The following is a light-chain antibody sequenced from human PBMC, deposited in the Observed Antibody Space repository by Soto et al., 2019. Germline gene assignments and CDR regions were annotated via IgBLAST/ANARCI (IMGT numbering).Light chain of an antibody. V-gene: IGKV3-11*01. Sequence: EVVLTQSPATLSLSLGERATLSCRASQSIGRSLAWYQQRPGQAPSLLISDASNRATGIPARFSGSGSGTDFSLTISSLEPEVFAVYYCQHRYSWPLTFGGGTKVEIK. CDR2: DAS. CDR3: QHRYSWPLT. J-gene: IGKJ4*01. CDR1: QSIGRS.